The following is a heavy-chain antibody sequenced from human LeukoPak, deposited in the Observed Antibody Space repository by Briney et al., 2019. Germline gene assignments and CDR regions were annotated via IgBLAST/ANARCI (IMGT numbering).Heavy chain of an antibody. CDR1: GYTLTELS. CDR3: ATGLTGTGEFHFDY. CDR2: FDPEDGET. J-gene: IGHJ4*02. Sequence: ASVKVSCKVSGYTLTELSMHWVRQAPGKGLEWMGGFDPEDGETIYAQKFQGRVTMTEDTSTDTAYMELSSLRSEDTAVYYCATGLTGTGEFHFDYWGQGTLVTVSS. V-gene: IGHV1-24*01. D-gene: IGHD3-9*01.